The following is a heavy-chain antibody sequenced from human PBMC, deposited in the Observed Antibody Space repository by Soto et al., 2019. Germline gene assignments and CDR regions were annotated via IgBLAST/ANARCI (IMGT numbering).Heavy chain of an antibody. J-gene: IGHJ6*02. CDR3: ALSEMSGYYSYYYGMDV. CDR2: ISYDGSNK. Sequence: QVQLVESGGGVVQPGRSLRLSCAASGFTFSSYGMHWVRQAPGKGLEWVAVISYDGSNKYYADSVQGRFTISRDNSKNTLYLQMNSLRAEDTAVYYCALSEMSGYYSYYYGMDVWGQGTTVTVSS. CDR1: GFTFSSYG. D-gene: IGHD3-3*01. V-gene: IGHV3-30*03.